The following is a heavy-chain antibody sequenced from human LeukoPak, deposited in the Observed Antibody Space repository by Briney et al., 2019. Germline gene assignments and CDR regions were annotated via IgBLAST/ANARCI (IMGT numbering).Heavy chain of an antibody. D-gene: IGHD3-10*01. J-gene: IGHJ6*02. CDR3: AKERVAYYYGSGVYYYGMDV. Sequence: GGSLRLSCAASGFTFSSYDMHWVRQATGKGLEWVSAIGTAGDTYYPGSVKGRFTISRDNSKNTLYLQMNSLRAEDTAVYYCAKERVAYYYGSGVYYYGMDVWGQGTTVTVSS. CDR2: IGTAGDT. V-gene: IGHV3-13*01. CDR1: GFTFSSYD.